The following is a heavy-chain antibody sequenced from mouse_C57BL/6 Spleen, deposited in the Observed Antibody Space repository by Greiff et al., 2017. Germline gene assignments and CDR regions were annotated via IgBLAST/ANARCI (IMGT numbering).Heavy chain of an antibody. D-gene: IGHD2-1*01. CDR2: INPGSGGT. V-gene: IGHV1-54*01. Sequence: VKLQESGAELVRPGTSVKVSCKASGYAFTNYLIEWVKQRPGPGLEWIGVINPGSGGTNYNEKFKGKATLTADKSSSTAYMQLSSLTSEDSAVYFCAREGYGNFDYWGQGTTLTVSS. CDR3: AREGYGNFDY. J-gene: IGHJ2*01. CDR1: GYAFTNYL.